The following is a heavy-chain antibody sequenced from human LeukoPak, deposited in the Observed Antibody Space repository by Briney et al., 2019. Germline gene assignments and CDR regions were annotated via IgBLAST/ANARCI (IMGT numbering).Heavy chain of an antibody. CDR3: AKDLRQWLVLRGSNYYYGMDV. D-gene: IGHD6-19*01. J-gene: IGHJ6*02. CDR1: GFTFSSYG. CDR2: IGYDGSKM. Sequence: GGSLRLSCAASGFTFSSYGMHWVRQAPGKGLEWVAFIGYDGSKMYYVDSVRGRFTISRDNSKNTLYLQMNSLRAEDTAVYYCAKDLRQWLVLRGSNYYYGMDVWGQGTTVTVSS. V-gene: IGHV3-30*02.